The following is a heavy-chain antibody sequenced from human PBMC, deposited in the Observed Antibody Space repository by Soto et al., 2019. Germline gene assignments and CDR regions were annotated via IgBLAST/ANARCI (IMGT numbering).Heavy chain of an antibody. D-gene: IGHD2-21*01. Sequence: QITLKESGPTLVKPTQTLTLTCTFSGFSLSTGGVGVAWIRQPPGKALEWLAVIYWDDDKRSSPSLKNRLTVTKDTSKNQVVLTMTNLAPVDTATYYCAHTPFFGDKLDFWGQGTLVSVSS. CDR2: IYWDDDK. J-gene: IGHJ4*02. CDR1: GFSLSTGGVG. CDR3: AHTPFFGDKLDF. V-gene: IGHV2-5*02.